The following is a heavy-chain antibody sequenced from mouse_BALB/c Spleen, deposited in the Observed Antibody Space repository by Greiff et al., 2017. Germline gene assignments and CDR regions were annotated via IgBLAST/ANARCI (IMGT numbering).Heavy chain of an antibody. CDR2: ISYSGST. V-gene: IGHV3-2*02. Sequence: ESGPGLVKPSQSLSLTCTVTGYSITSDYAWNWIRQFPGNKLEWMGYISYSGSTSYNPSLKSRISITRDTSKNQFFLQLNSVTTEDTATYYCARRPYYGSSYWYFDVWGAGTTVTVSS. CDR3: ARRPYYGSSYWYFDV. D-gene: IGHD1-1*01. CDR1: GYSITSDYA. J-gene: IGHJ1*01.